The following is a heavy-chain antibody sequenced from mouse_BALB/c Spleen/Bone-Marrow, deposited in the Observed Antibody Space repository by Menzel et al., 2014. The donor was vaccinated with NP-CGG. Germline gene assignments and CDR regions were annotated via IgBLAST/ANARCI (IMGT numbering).Heavy chain of an antibody. CDR3: TMRLLTY. J-gene: IGHJ3*01. V-gene: IGHV3-6*02. Sequence: VQLQQSGPGLVKPSQSLSLTCSVTGYSIXSGYYWNWIRQFPGNKLEWMGYINYDGSNNYNPSLKNRISITRDTSKNQFFLKLNSVTTEDTATYYCTMRLLTYWGQGTLVTVSA. CDR1: GYSIXSGYY. D-gene: IGHD2-3*01. CDR2: INYDGSN.